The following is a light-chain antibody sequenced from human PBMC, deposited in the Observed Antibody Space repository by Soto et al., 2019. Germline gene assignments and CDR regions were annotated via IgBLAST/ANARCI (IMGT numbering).Light chain of an antibody. CDR3: ATWDDSLSGLV. J-gene: IGLJ2*01. V-gene: IGLV1-47*01. CDR1: SSNIGSNY. Sequence: QSVLTQPPSASGTPGQRATISCSGSSSNIGSNYVNWYQQLPGAAPKVLIYRDNQRPSGVPDRFSGSKSGTSGSLAISGLRSEDEADYFCATWDDSLSGLVFGGGTKLTVL. CDR2: RDN.